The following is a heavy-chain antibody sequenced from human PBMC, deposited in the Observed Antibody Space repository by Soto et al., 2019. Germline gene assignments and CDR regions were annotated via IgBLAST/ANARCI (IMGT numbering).Heavy chain of an antibody. D-gene: IGHD6-13*01. V-gene: IGHV3-21*01. CDR2: ISSSSSYI. J-gene: IGHJ4*02. Sequence: GGSLRLSCAASGFTFSSYSMNWVRQAPGKGLEWVSSISSSSSYIYYADSVEGRFTISRDNAKNSLYLQMNSLRAEDTAVYYCARDSSSWYDMTHDYWGQGTLVTVSS. CDR1: GFTFSSYS. CDR3: ARDSSSWYDMTHDY.